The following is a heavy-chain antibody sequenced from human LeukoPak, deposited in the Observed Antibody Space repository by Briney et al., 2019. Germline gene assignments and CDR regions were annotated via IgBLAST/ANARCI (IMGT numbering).Heavy chain of an antibody. Sequence: GASVKVSCKASGYTFTSYGISWVRQAPGQGLEWMGWINGYNGNTNYAQKLQDRVTMTTDTSTSTAYMELRSHRSDDTAVYYCAVTYVSESSGYYNACDMGGEGTMVSVSS. V-gene: IGHV1-18*01. CDR3: AVTYVSESSGYYNACDM. J-gene: IGHJ3*02. D-gene: IGHD3-22*01. CDR2: INGYNGNT. CDR1: GYTFTSYG.